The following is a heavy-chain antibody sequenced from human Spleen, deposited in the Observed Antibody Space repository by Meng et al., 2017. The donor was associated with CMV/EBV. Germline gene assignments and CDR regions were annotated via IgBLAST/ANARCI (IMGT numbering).Heavy chain of an antibody. CDR2: INPKTGDT. CDR1: GYTFIGYF. J-gene: IGHJ4*02. Sequence: CTTSGYTFIGYFIHWVRQAPGQGLEWMGRINPKTGDTNYAQNFQDRVTMTRDTSISTAYMELSSLRSEDTAVYYCARALSNYALDDYWGQGTLVTVSS. V-gene: IGHV1-2*06. D-gene: IGHD4-11*01. CDR3: ARALSNYALDDY.